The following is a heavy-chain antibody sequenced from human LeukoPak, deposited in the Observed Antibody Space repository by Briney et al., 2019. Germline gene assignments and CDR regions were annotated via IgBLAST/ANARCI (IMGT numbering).Heavy chain of an antibody. Sequence: PSQTLSLTCTVSGGSINNGGYYWSWIRQHPGKGLEWIGYIYYSGSSYYNPSLRSRVTISVDTSKNHFSLKLSSVTAADTAVYYCARDRYSGYDGFGAFDIWGQGAMVTVSS. V-gene: IGHV4-31*03. CDR2: IYYSGSS. D-gene: IGHD5-12*01. CDR3: ARDRYSGYDGFGAFDI. CDR1: GGSINNGGYY. J-gene: IGHJ3*02.